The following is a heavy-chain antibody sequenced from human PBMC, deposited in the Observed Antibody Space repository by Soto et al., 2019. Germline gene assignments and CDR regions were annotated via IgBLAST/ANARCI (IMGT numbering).Heavy chain of an antibody. CDR2: ISWNSGSI. D-gene: IGHD2-2*01. CDR1: GFTFDDYA. J-gene: IGHJ5*02. V-gene: IGHV3-9*01. CDR3: AKDRYCSSTSCFWFDP. Sequence: EVQLVESGGGLVQPGRSLRLSCAASGFTFDDYAMHWVRQAPGKGLEWVSGISWNSGSIGYADSVKGRFTISRDNAKNSLYLQMNSLRAEDTALYYCAKDRYCSSTSCFWFDPWGQGTLVTVSS.